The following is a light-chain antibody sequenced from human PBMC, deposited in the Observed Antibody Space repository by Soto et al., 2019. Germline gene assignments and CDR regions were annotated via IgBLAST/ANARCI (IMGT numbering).Light chain of an antibody. J-gene: IGKJ2*01. CDR1: QSVSSSY. CDR2: GAS. V-gene: IGKV3-20*01. CDR3: QQYASSPVYT. Sequence: EIVLTQSPGTLSLSPGERATLSCRASQSVSSSYLAWYQQKPGQAPRLLIYGASSCDTGIPARFSGSGSGTDFTLTISRLEPEDFAVYYWQQYASSPVYTFGQGTKLEIK.